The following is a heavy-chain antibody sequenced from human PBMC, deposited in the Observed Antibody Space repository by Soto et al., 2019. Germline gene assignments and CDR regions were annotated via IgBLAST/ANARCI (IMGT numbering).Heavy chain of an antibody. Sequence: QVQLVESGGGVVQPGRSLRLSCAASGFTFSSYAMHWVRQAPGKGLEWVAVISYDGSNKYYADSVKGRFTISRDNSKNTLYLQMNSLRAEDTAMYYCASDPHDSSGWYEADYWGQGTLVTVSS. CDR2: ISYDGSNK. V-gene: IGHV3-30-3*01. D-gene: IGHD6-19*01. CDR3: ASDPHDSSGWYEADY. CDR1: GFTFSSYA. J-gene: IGHJ4*02.